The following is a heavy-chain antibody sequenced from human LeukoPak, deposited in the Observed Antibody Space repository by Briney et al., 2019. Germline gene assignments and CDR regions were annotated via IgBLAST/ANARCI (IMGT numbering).Heavy chain of an antibody. CDR3: ARTVVGITMVRGVIGGFDY. CDR2: ISYDGSNK. V-gene: IGHV3-30*04. D-gene: IGHD3-10*01. J-gene: IGHJ4*02. Sequence: GRSLRLSCAASGFTFSSHAMHWVRQAPGKGLEWVAVISYDGSNKYYADSVKGRFTISRDNSKNTLYLQMNSLRAEDTAVYYCARTVVGITMVRGVIGGFDYWGQGTLVTVSS. CDR1: GFTFSSHA.